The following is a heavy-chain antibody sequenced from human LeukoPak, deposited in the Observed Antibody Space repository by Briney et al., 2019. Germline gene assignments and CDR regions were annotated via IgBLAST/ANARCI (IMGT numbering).Heavy chain of an antibody. CDR3: VRDSGTEEGWFDP. CDR2: IIAGNGNP. J-gene: IGHJ5*02. Sequence: ASVKVSCKASGYTFTKYTIHWVRQAPGQRLQWRGWIIAGNGNPRYSQNFQGRVTFTRDTSATTAYMELSSLKFEDTAVYYCVRDSGTEEGWFDPWGQGTLVTVSS. CDR1: GYTFTKYT. V-gene: IGHV1-3*01.